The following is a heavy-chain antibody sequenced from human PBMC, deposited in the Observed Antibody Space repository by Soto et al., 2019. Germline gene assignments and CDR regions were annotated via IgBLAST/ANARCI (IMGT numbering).Heavy chain of an antibody. Sequence: GASVKVSCKASGYTFTSYGISWVRQAPGQGLEWMGWISAYNGNTNYAQKLQGRVTMTTDTSTSTAYMELRSLRSDDTAVYYCATVQLERRLVYYYYGMDVWGQGTTVTVSS. CDR3: ATVQLERRLVYYYYGMDV. V-gene: IGHV1-18*01. D-gene: IGHD1-1*01. CDR1: GYTFTSYG. CDR2: ISAYNGNT. J-gene: IGHJ6*02.